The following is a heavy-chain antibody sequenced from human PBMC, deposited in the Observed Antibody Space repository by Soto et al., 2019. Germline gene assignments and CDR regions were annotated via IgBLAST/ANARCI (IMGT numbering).Heavy chain of an antibody. D-gene: IGHD1-26*01. CDR2: IYSSGSA. CDR1: RASIYTYS. Sequence: SETLSLTCTVSRASIYTYSWTWIRQPAGKGLQWIGHIYSSGSANYSPSLKSRVSMSVDSSKNQISLKLSSVTAADTAVYYCATMVGANDYWGQGTLVTVSS. J-gene: IGHJ4*02. V-gene: IGHV4-4*07. CDR3: ATMVGANDY.